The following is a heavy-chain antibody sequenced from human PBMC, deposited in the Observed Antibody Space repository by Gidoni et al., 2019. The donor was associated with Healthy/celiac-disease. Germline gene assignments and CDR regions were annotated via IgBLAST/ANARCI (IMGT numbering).Heavy chain of an antibody. CDR3: ARETVAGNYFDY. J-gene: IGHJ4*02. V-gene: IGHV3-30*03. CDR1: GFPFSSYG. Sequence: VQLVESGGGGVQPGRSLRLSCAASGFPFSSYGMHWVRQAPGKGLEWVAVISYDGSNKYYADSVKGRFTISRDNSKNTLYLQMNSLRAEDTAVYYCARETVAGNYFDYWGQGTLVTVSS. CDR2: ISYDGSNK. D-gene: IGHD6-19*01.